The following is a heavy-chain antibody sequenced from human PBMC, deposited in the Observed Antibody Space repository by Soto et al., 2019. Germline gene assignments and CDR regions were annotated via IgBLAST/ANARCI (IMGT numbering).Heavy chain of an antibody. D-gene: IGHD6-13*01. V-gene: IGHV3-23*01. CDR2: IVGGGGDT. J-gene: IGHJ4*02. CDR1: GFTFSNYA. Sequence: EVQLLASGGGLVQPGGSLRLSCAVSGFTFSNYAVGWVRQAPGMGLEWVSDIVGGGGDTYYTDSVKGRFTISRDSSGNTVFLQMNSLRAEDTALYYCAKYGSKSSPHYLDYWGQGTLVTVSS. CDR3: AKYGSKSSPHYLDY.